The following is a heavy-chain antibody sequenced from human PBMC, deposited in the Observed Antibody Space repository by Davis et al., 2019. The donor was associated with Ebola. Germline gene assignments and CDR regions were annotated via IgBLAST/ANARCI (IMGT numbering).Heavy chain of an antibody. CDR3: ANYKLGDLRYSGSYYFGPPPPIFDY. CDR1: GGSISSYY. V-gene: IGHV4-59*01. D-gene: IGHD1-26*01. J-gene: IGHJ4*02. Sequence: PSETLSLTCTVSGGSISSYYWSWIRQPPGKGLEWIGYIYYSGSTNYNPSLKSRVTISVDTSKNQFSLKLSSVTAADTAVYYCANYKLGDLRYSGSYYFGPPPPIFDYWGQGTLVTVSS. CDR2: IYYSGST.